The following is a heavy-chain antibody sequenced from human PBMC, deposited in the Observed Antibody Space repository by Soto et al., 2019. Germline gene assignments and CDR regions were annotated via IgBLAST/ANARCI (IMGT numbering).Heavy chain of an antibody. Sequence: LRLSCAAAGFTFSSYGMSWVRQAPGKGLEWVSAVSGSGGSVYYADSVRGRFTISRDNSKNTLYLQVNSLRAEDTAIYYCAKGSVVGADYSYGMDVWGQGTTVTVS. D-gene: IGHD2-2*01. V-gene: IGHV3-23*01. CDR3: AKGSVVGADYSYGMDV. CDR2: VSGSGGSV. CDR1: GFTFSSYG. J-gene: IGHJ6*02.